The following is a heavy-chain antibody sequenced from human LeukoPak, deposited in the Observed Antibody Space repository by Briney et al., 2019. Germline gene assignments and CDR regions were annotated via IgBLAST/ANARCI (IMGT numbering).Heavy chain of an antibody. V-gene: IGHV4-59*01. CDR3: ARGIESYGDYGY. CDR1: GGSISGSY. Sequence: PSETLSLTCNVSGGSISGSYWSWLRQPPGKGLEWIAYMYNSGSTNYNPSLKSRVTISIDTSKNQSSLKLSSLTAADTAIYYCARGIESYGDYGYWGQGILVTVSS. D-gene: IGHD4-17*01. J-gene: IGHJ4*02. CDR2: MYNSGST.